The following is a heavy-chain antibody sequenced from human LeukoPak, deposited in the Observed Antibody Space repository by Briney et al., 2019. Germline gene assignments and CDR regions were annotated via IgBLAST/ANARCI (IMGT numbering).Heavy chain of an antibody. J-gene: IGHJ4*02. Sequence: ASVTVSCKASGYTFTSYDINWVRQATGQGLEWMGWMNPNSGNTGYAQKFQGRVTITRNTSISTAYMELSSLRSEDTAVYYCAKDHMVAGYHGDYFDYWGQGTLVTVSS. CDR1: GYTFTSYD. V-gene: IGHV1-8*03. CDR3: AKDHMVAGYHGDYFDY. D-gene: IGHD6-19*01. CDR2: MNPNSGNT.